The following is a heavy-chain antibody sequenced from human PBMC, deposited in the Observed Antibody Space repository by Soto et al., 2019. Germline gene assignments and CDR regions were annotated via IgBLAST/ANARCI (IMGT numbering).Heavy chain of an antibody. CDR2: LYYSGST. CDR3: ARHLSHADDFWSGSGVGAFDI. J-gene: IGHJ3*02. V-gene: IGHV4-39*01. Sequence: SETLSLTCTVSGGPISSSSYYWGWIRQPPGKGLEWIGSLYYSGSTYYNPSLKSRVTISVDKSKNQFSLKLSSVTAADTAIYYCARHLSHADDFWSGSGVGAFDIWGQGTMVTVSS. CDR1: GGPISSSSYY. D-gene: IGHD3-3*01.